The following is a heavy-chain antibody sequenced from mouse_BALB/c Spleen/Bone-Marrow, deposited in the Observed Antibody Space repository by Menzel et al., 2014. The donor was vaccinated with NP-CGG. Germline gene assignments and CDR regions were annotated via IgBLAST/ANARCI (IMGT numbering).Heavy chain of an antibody. CDR1: GYTFTSYW. V-gene: IGHV1S22*01. CDR3: TKSPITDVVAETMDF. D-gene: IGHD1-2*01. Sequence: LQESGSELVRPGASVKLSCKASGYTFTSYWMHWVKQRPGQGLEWIGNIYPGSGSTNYDEKFKNKATLTVDTSSSTAYMPLCRLTSEDCGVYYCTKSPITDVVAETMDFWGQRTSIHVSS. CDR2: IYPGSGST. J-gene: IGHJ4*01.